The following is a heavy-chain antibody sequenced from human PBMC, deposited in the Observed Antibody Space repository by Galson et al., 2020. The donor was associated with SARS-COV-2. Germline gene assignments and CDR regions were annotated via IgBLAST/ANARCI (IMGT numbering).Heavy chain of an antibody. D-gene: IGHD3-10*01. CDR2: VYWDDDK. CDR3: AHKPPGGPVADAFDV. J-gene: IGHJ3*01. V-gene: IGHV2-5*02. CDR1: GFSLSNTGVG. Sequence: KMSGPTPVKPTQTLTLTCNFSGFSLSNTGVGVGWIRQPPGQALEWLALVYWDDDKRYRPSLKSRLTITKDTSKNQVVLTMANMDPVDTGTYYCAHKPPGGPVADAFDVWGRGTKVTVSS.